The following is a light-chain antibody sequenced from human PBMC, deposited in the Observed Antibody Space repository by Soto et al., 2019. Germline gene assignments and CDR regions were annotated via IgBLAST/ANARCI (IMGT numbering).Light chain of an antibody. CDR1: RSISNW. J-gene: IGKJ4*01. V-gene: IGKV1-5*01. CDR2: DAS. CDR3: QQYGSFSPIT. Sequence: DIQMTQSPSKLCSSXGDRVTISXXXSRSISNWLAWYQQRPGIAPKLLIFDASILQSGVPSRFSGSGSGTEFTLSISRLQTDDFATYYCQQYGSFSPITFGGGTKVDIK.